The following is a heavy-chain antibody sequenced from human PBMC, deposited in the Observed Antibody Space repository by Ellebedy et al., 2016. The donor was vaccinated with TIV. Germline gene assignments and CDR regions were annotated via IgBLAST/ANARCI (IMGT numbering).Heavy chain of an antibody. CDR3: TKALYGGFEY. Sequence: GGSLRLSXAASGFTFSGYAMSWVRQAPGKGLKWVSAISGSGGRTYHADSVKGRFTISRDNSKNTLYLQMNSLRAEDTAVYYCTKALYGGFEYWGQGTLVTVSA. CDR2: ISGSGGRT. V-gene: IGHV3-23*01. D-gene: IGHD4-23*01. CDR1: GFTFSGYA. J-gene: IGHJ4*02.